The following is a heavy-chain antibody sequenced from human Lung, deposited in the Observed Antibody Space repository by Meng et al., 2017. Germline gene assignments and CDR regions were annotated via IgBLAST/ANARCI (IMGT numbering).Heavy chain of an antibody. V-gene: IGHV4-34*01. CDR2: INHSGST. CDR3: ARGPTTMAHDFDS. CDR1: GGSFSDYY. Sequence: QVQLQQWGAGLLKPSETLSLTCVVSGGSFSDYYWSWIRQPPGKGLEWIGEINHSGSTNYNPSLESRATISVDTSQNNLSLKLSSVTAADSAVYYCARGPTTMAHDFDSWGQGTLVTVSS. J-gene: IGHJ4*02. D-gene: IGHD4-11*01.